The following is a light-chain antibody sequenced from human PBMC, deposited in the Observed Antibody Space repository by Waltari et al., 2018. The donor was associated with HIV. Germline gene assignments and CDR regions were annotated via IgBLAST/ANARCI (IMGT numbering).Light chain of an antibody. J-gene: IGLJ2*01. CDR1: DRGFGFYNC. V-gene: IGLV2-14*01. CDR3: ASYTADDTLL. CDR2: EVD. Sequence: SDLTQPASVSGVLGQSITVPCTGHDRGFGFYNCLSWYQHHPGKPPKLLLYEVDLRSAGILSRCSGSKSGNTASLTISGLQIDDEAVYYCASYTADDTLLFGGGTTVTVL.